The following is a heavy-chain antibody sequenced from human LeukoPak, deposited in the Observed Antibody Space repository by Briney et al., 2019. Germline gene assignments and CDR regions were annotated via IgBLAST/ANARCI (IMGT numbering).Heavy chain of an antibody. D-gene: IGHD3-22*01. J-gene: IGHJ4*02. Sequence: ASVKVSCKASTYTFTNYAISWVRQAPGQGLEWMGWISAYNGNTNYAQKLQGRVTMTTDTSTSTAYMELRSLRSDDTAVYYCARDSYYYDSSGYRGFDYWGQGTLVTVSS. CDR3: ARDSYYYDSSGYRGFDY. V-gene: IGHV1-18*01. CDR2: ISAYNGNT. CDR1: TYTFTNYA.